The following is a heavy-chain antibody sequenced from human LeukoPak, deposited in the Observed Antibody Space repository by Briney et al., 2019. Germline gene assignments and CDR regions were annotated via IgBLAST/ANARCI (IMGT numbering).Heavy chain of an antibody. J-gene: IGHJ4*02. CDR1: GYSINSGYY. CDR3: ARNSYGYPSDY. V-gene: IGHV4-38-2*01. CDR2: IYHSGST. Sequence: SETLSLTCAVSGYSINSGYYRGWIRQPPGKGLVWIGSIYHSGSTYYNPSLKSRVTISVDTSKNQFSLKLSSVTAADTAVYYCARNSYGYPSDYWGQGTLVTVSS. D-gene: IGHD5-18*01.